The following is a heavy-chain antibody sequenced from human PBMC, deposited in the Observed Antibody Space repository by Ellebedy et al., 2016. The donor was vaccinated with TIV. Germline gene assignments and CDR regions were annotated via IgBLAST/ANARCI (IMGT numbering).Heavy chain of an antibody. CDR3: ARDREDIALVPGAPQPMFDQ. Sequence: PGGSLRLSCAASGFTFSTYWMHWVRQDPRMGLVWVSRINRYGRDTVYADSVKGRFTISRDNAKNILYLQMNSRTDEDTAIYYCARDREDIALVPGAPQPMFDQWGQGTLVTVSS. V-gene: IGHV3-74*01. J-gene: IGHJ5*02. D-gene: IGHD2-2*01. CDR1: GFTFSTYW. CDR2: INRYGRDT.